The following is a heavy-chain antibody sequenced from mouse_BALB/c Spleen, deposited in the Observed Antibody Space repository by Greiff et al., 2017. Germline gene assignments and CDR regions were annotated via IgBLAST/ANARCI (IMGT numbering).Heavy chain of an antibody. J-gene: IGHJ4*01. CDR3: ARHAGSYYAMDY. Sequence: EVQVVESGGGLVQPGGSLKLSCAASGFTFSSYTMSWVRQTPEKRLEWVAYISNGGGSTYYPDTVKGRFTISRDNAKNTLYLQMSSLKSEDTAMYYCARHAGSYYAMDYWGQGTSVTVSS. CDR1: GFTFSSYT. D-gene: IGHD4-1*01. CDR2: ISNGGGST. V-gene: IGHV5-12-2*01.